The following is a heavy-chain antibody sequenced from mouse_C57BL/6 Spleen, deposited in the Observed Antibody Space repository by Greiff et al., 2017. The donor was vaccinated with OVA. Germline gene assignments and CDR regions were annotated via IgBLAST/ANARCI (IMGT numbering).Heavy chain of an antibody. Sequence: QVHVKQSGPELVKPGASVKISCKASGYAFSSSWMNWVKQRPGKGLEWIGRIYPGDGDTNYNGKFKGKATLTADKSSSTAYMQLSSLTSEDSAVYFCAKSNYYGRSGFAYWGQGTLVTVSA. CDR2: IYPGDGDT. V-gene: IGHV1-82*01. CDR1: GYAFSSSW. D-gene: IGHD1-1*01. J-gene: IGHJ3*01. CDR3: AKSNYYGRSGFAY.